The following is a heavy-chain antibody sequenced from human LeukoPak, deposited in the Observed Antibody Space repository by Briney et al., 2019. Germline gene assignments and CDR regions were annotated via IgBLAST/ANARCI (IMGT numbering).Heavy chain of an antibody. CDR3: ARPPGIAAAWFDP. J-gene: IGHJ5*02. Sequence: SETLSLTCTVSGGSISSGRYYWSWIRQTAGKGLEWIGRVSTSGSTNYNPSLQSRVTISVDKSKDQLSLKLNSVTATDTAIYYCARPPGIAAAWFDPWGQGTLVTVSS. V-gene: IGHV4-61*02. CDR2: VSTSGST. D-gene: IGHD6-13*01. CDR1: GGSISSGRYY.